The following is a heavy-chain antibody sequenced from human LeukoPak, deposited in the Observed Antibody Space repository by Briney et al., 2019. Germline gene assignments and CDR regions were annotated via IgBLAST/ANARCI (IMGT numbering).Heavy chain of an antibody. J-gene: IGHJ4*02. V-gene: IGHV5-51*01. CDR2: IYPGDSDT. CDR3: ARLYCSSTSSSRFDY. CDR1: GYSFTSYW. Sequence: AGESLKISCKGSGYSFTSYWIGWVGQMPGKGLEWMGPIYPGDSDTRYSPSFQGQVTISADKSIRTAYLQWSSLKASDTAMYYCARLYCSSTSSSRFDYWGQGTLVTVSS. D-gene: IGHD2-2*01.